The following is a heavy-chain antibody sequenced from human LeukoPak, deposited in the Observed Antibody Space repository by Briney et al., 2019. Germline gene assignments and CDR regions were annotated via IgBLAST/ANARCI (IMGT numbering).Heavy chain of an antibody. V-gene: IGHV3-66*01. CDR3: AKGRKQGTMIVVVPTY. CDR2: IYSGGST. Sequence: GGSLRLSCAASGFTVSSNYMSWVRQAPGKGLEWVSVIYSGGSTYYADSVKGRFTISRDNSKNTLYLQMNSLRAEDTAVYYCAKGRKQGTMIVVVPTYWGQGTLVTVSS. J-gene: IGHJ4*02. D-gene: IGHD3-22*01. CDR1: GFTVSSNY.